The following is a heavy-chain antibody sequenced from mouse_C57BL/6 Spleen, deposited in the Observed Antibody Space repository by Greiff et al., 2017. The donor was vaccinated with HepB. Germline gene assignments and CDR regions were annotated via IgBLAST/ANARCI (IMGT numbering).Heavy chain of an antibody. Sequence: QVQLQQPGAELVMPGASVKLSCKASGYTFTSYWMHWVKQRPGQGLEWIGEIDPSDSYTNYNQKFKGKSTLTVDKSSNTAYMQLSSLTSEDSAVYYCARAGFGSAMDYWGQGTSVTVSS. CDR1: GYTFTSYW. CDR3: ARAGFGSAMDY. D-gene: IGHD2-2*01. CDR2: IDPSDSYT. J-gene: IGHJ4*01. V-gene: IGHV1-69*01.